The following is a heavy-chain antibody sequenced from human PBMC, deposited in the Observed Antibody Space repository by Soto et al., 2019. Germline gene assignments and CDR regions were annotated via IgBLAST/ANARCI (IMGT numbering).Heavy chain of an antibody. J-gene: IGHJ3*02. CDR2: ILQSGSP. CDR1: GGSISSSPYS. Sequence: QLHLQESGSGLVKPSQTLSLTCAVSGGSISSSPYSWSWIRQPPGQGLEWIGYILQSGSPYYNPSLKSRATISVDTSKYQFSLNLSSMTAADTAVYYCARTGSRYGATAFDIWGQGTIVTVSS. V-gene: IGHV4-30-2*01. D-gene: IGHD5-18*01. CDR3: ARTGSRYGATAFDI.